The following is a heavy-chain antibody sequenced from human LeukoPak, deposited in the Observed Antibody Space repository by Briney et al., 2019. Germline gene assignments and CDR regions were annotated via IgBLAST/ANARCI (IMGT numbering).Heavy chain of an antibody. V-gene: IGHV3-9*03. Sequence: GRSLRLSCAASGFTFDDYAMHWVRQAPGKGLEWVSGISWNSGSIGYADPVKGRFTISRDNAKNSLYLQMNSLRAEDMALYYCAKDTLVGATTGAFDIWGQGTMVTVSS. J-gene: IGHJ3*02. CDR3: AKDTLVGATTGAFDI. CDR2: ISWNSGSI. CDR1: GFTFDDYA. D-gene: IGHD1-26*01.